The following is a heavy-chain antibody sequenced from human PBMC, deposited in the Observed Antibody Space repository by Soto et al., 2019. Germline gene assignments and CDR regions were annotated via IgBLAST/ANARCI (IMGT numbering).Heavy chain of an antibody. Sequence: LSLTCAVYGGSFRGYYWSWIRQPPGKGLEWIGEINHSGSTNYNPSLKSRVTISVDTSKNQFSLKLSSVTAADTAVYYCARVRSYYDFWSGYYRDKYYFDYWGQGTLVTVSS. D-gene: IGHD3-3*01. J-gene: IGHJ4*02. CDR1: GGSFRGYY. V-gene: IGHV4-34*01. CDR3: ARVRSYYDFWSGYYRDKYYFDY. CDR2: INHSGST.